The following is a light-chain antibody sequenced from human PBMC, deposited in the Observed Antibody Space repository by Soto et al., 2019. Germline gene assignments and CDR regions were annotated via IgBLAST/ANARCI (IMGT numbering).Light chain of an antibody. Sequence: DIQMPPSPSTLSASVGDRVTVTCRASQDISRSLTWYQQKPGQAPKLLMYQASTLEREVPSRFSGSASRTELTLTISSLQPDDFATYYCQQYKRYSPYTFGQGTKLEI. CDR1: QDISRS. CDR2: QAS. CDR3: QQYKRYSPYT. J-gene: IGKJ2*01. V-gene: IGKV1-5*03.